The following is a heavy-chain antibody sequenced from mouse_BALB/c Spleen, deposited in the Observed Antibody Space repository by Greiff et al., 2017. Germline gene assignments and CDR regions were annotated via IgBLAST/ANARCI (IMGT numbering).Heavy chain of an antibody. CDR2: ISDGGSYT. CDR3: ARADPYAMDY. Sequence: EVMLVESGGGLVQPGGSRKLSCAASGFTFSSFGMHWVRQAPEKGLEWVATISDGGSYTYYPDSVKGRFTISRDNAKNNLYLQMSSLKSEDTAMYYCARADPYAMDYWGQGTSVTVSS. CDR1: GFTFSSFG. J-gene: IGHJ4*01. V-gene: IGHV5-6*03.